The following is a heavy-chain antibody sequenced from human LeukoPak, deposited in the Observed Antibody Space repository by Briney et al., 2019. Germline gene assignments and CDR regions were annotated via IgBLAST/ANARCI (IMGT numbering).Heavy chain of an antibody. D-gene: IGHD4-17*01. CDR1: DFTFSAYT. CDR3: ARDSDYGDYFDH. J-gene: IGHJ4*02. CDR2: IRSSRTYI. V-gene: IGHV3-21*06. Sequence: GGSLRLSCAASDFTFSAYTTNWIRLAPGKGLEWVSSIRSSRTYIYYEDSVNGRFTISRDNAKNSLYLQMNRLRAEDTALYFCARDSDYGDYFDHWGQGTLVTVSS.